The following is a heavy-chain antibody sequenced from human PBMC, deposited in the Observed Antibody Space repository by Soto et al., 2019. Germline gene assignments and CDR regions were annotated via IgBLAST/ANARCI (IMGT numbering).Heavy chain of an antibody. V-gene: IGHV4-39*01. CDR2: IYYTGST. D-gene: IGHD3-22*01. CDR1: GGSISSGGYY. Sequence: SETLSLTCTVSGGSISSGGYYWSWIRQHPGKGLEWIGSIYYTGSTYYNPSLKSRVTISVDTSKNQFSLKLTSVTAADAALYYCARDFFDSSDYTTNWFDPWGQGTLVTVSS. J-gene: IGHJ5*02. CDR3: ARDFFDSSDYTTNWFDP.